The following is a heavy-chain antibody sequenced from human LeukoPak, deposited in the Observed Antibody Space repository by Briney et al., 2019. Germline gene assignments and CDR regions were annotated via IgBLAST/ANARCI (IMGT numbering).Heavy chain of an antibody. CDR3: ARGWDYYDSSGPFDY. D-gene: IGHD3-22*01. CDR2: INAGNGNT. J-gene: IGHJ4*02. CDR1: GYTFTSYA. V-gene: IGHV1-3*01. Sequence: ASVKVSCKASGYTFTSYAMHWVRQAPGQRLEWMGWINAGNGNTKYSQKFQGRVTITADESTSTAYMELSSLRSEDTAVYYCARGWDYYDSSGPFDYWGQGTLVTVSS.